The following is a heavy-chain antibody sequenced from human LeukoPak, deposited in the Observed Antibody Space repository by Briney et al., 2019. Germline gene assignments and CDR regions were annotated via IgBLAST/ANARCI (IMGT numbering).Heavy chain of an antibody. CDR2: IYHSGST. CDR3: ARGAVRYCSSTSCYMSPFDY. CDR1: GGSISSGGYY. J-gene: IGHJ4*02. Sequence: SETLSLTCTVSGGSISSGGYYWSWIRQPPGTGLEWIGYIYHSGSTYYNPSLKSRVTISVDRSKNQFSLKLSSVTAADTAVYYCARGAVRYCSSTSCYMSPFDYWGQGTLVTVSS. D-gene: IGHD2-2*02. V-gene: IGHV4-30-2*01.